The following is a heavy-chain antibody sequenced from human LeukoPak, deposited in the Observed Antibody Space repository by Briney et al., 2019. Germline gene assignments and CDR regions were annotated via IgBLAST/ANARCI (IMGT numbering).Heavy chain of an antibody. V-gene: IGHV3-21*04. Sequence: GGSLRLSCAASGFTFTSYSMNWVRLAPGKGLEWVSCISSRSNYIYYADSVKGRFTISRDNAKNTLYVQMNSLRAEDTAVYYCAKSLVLRKSRGYWGQGTLVTVSS. J-gene: IGHJ4*02. D-gene: IGHD3-16*02. CDR2: ISSRSNYI. CDR3: AKSLVLRKSRGY. CDR1: GFTFTSYS.